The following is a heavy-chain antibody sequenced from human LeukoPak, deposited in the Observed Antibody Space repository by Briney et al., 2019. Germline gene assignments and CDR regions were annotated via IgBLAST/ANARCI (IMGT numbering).Heavy chain of an antibody. Sequence: SETLSLTCTVSGDSISSTSYYWGWIRQPPGKGLEWIGNIYYSGSTYYNPSLKSRVTTSVDTSKNHFSLKLTSVTAADTAVYYCARDRLRWPKIDYWGQGTLVTVSS. V-gene: IGHV4-39*02. CDR3: ARDRLRWPKIDY. D-gene: IGHD4-23*01. J-gene: IGHJ4*02. CDR1: GDSISSTSYY. CDR2: IYYSGST.